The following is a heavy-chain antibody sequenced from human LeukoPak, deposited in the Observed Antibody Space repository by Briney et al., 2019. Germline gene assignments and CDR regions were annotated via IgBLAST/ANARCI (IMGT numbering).Heavy chain of an antibody. V-gene: IGHV1-18*01. Sequence: ASVKVSCKASGYTFTSYGISWVRQAPGQGLEWMGWISAYNGNTNYAQKLQGRVTMTTDTSTSTAYMELRSLRSDDTAVYYCARDGGEVPAAIRGWFDPWGREPWSPSPQ. J-gene: IGHJ5*02. CDR2: ISAYNGNT. D-gene: IGHD2-2*02. CDR1: GYTFTSYG. CDR3: ARDGGEVPAAIRGWFDP.